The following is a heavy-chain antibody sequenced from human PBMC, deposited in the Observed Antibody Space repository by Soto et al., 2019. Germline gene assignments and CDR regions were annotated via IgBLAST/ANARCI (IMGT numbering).Heavy chain of an antibody. J-gene: IGHJ4*02. CDR2: ISWNSGSI. CDR3: AKARTTYPENGEFDY. CDR1: GFTFDDYA. D-gene: IGHD1-7*01. V-gene: IGHV3-9*01. Sequence: PGGSLRLSCAASGFTFDDYAMHWVRQAPGKGLEWVSGISWNSGSIGYADSVKGRFTISRDNAKNSLYLQMNSLRAEDTALYYCAKARTTYPENGEFDYWGQGTLVTVSS.